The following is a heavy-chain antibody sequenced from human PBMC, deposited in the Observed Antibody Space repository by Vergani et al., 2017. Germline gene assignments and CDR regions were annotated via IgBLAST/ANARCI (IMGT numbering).Heavy chain of an antibody. V-gene: IGHV4-61*02. J-gene: IGHJ6*04. CDR3: ARDRVTVVRNQYYGMDV. D-gene: IGHD3-10*01. CDR2: IYKSGRT. Sequence: QMQLQESGPGLLKPSQTLSLTCSVSGGSIDGVSSYWTWIRQPAGKGLEWIGRIYKSGRTNYNPSLHSRVTISLDTSKNQFSLNLTSVTAADTGVYFCARDRVTVVRNQYYGMDVGGKGTTVIVSS. CDR1: GGSIDGVSSY.